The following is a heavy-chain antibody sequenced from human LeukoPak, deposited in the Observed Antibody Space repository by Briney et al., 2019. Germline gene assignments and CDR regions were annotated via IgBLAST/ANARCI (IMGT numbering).Heavy chain of an antibody. D-gene: IGHD3-16*01. CDR3: ARVWSFNYYYYYMDV. V-gene: IGHV4-4*07. CDR1: GGSISSYY. CDR2: IYTSGST. J-gene: IGHJ6*03. Sequence: SETLSLTCTVSGGSISSYYWSWIRQPAGKGLEWIGRIYTSGSTNYNPSLKSRVTMSVDTSKNQFSLKLSSVTAADTAVYYCARVWSFNYYYYYMDVWGKGTTITASS.